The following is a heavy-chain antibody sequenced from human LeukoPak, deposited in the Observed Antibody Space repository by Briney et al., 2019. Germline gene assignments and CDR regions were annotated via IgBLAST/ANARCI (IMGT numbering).Heavy chain of an antibody. J-gene: IGHJ4*02. CDR2: IYYSGSP. D-gene: IGHD5-24*01. CDR1: GASITDYY. Sequence: SETLSLTCTVSGASITDYYWSWIRQPPAKGLEWIGYIYYSGSPNYNPSLKSRVTLSLDTSQNQFSLKLTSVTAADTAVYYCAYGGDAYKTGYWGQGTLVTVS. V-gene: IGHV4-59*01. CDR3: AYGGDAYKTGY.